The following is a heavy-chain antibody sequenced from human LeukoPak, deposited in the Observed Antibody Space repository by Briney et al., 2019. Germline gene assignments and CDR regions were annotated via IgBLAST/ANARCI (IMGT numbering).Heavy chain of an antibody. D-gene: IGHD6-19*01. J-gene: IGHJ4*02. CDR2: ITTSSDTI. CDR3: ARDYSYSRVAGTCFDY. V-gene: IGHV3-48*01. Sequence: GGSLRLSCAASGFTFSSYSMNWVRQAPGKGLEWVSYITTSSDTIYYADSVKGRFTISRDNAKNSLYLQMNSLRAEDTAVYYCARDYSYSRVAGTCFDYWGQGTLVTVSS. CDR1: GFTFSSYS.